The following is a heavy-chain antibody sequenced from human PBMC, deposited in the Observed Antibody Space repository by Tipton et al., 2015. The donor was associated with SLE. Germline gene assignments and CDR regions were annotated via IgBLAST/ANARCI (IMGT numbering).Heavy chain of an antibody. D-gene: IGHD3-16*01. V-gene: IGHV1-18*01. Sequence: QLVQSGAEVKKPGASVKVSCKASGYTLTNYGFNWVRQAPGQGLEWMGWIGADNGNTNYALKFQGRVTMTRDKTTSTAYMELRSGGAGGAARCGCGSEEGGCKGVWGEWGQGALV. J-gene: IGHJ1*01. CDR2: IGADNGNT. CDR1: GYTLTNYG. CDR3: GSEEGGCKGVWGE.